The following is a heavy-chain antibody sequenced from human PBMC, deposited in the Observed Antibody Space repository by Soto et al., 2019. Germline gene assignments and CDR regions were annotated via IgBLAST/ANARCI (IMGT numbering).Heavy chain of an antibody. J-gene: IGHJ4*02. CDR1: GGSFSGYY. CDR2: INHSGST. Sequence: QVQLQQWGAGLLKPSETLSLTCAVYGGSFSGYYWSWIRQPPGKGLEWIGEINHSGSTNYNPSLKSRVTISVDTSKNQFSLKLSSVTAADTAVYYCARGGGREDIVVVPAAPYYFDYWGQGTLVTVSS. D-gene: IGHD2-2*01. CDR3: ARGGGREDIVVVPAAPYYFDY. V-gene: IGHV4-34*01.